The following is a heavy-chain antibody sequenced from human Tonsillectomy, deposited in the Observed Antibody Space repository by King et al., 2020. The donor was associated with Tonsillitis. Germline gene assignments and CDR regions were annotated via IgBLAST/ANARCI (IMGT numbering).Heavy chain of an antibody. CDR1: GFTFSSYG. CDR3: AKDMDYF. CDR2: ITYDGSNK. Sequence: VQLVESGGGVVQPGRSLGLSCAASGFTFSSYGMHWVRQAPGKGLEWVAVITYDGSNKYYADSVKGRFTISRDNSKNTLYLQMNSLRAEDTAVYYCAKDMDYFWGQGTLVTVSS. V-gene: IGHV3-30*18. J-gene: IGHJ4*02. D-gene: IGHD2-2*03.